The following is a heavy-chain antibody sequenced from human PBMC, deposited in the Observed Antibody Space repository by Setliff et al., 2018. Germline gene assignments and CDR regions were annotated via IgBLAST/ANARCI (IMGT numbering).Heavy chain of an antibody. CDR1: GYTFTNYA. CDR2: INTGNANT. Sequence: ASVKVSCKASGYTFTNYAIHWVRQAPGQRPEWMGWINTGNANTKYSQKFQGRVTITRDASASTAYMELSSLRSEDTAVYYCARDSARGWYGALDSWGQGAPVTVSS. V-gene: IGHV1-3*04. J-gene: IGHJ4*02. CDR3: ARDSARGWYGALDS. D-gene: IGHD6-19*01.